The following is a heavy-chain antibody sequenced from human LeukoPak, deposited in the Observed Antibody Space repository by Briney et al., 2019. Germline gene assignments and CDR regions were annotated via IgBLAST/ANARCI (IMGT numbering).Heavy chain of an antibody. Sequence: ASVKVSCEASGYTFTGYYIHWVRQAPGQGLEWMGWINPNSGGTNYAQRFQGRVTMTRDTSITTAYMELNRLTSDDTAVYYCARDGRPYTTTWARYYYYMDVWGKGTTVTVSS. V-gene: IGHV1-2*02. CDR2: INPNSGGT. CDR3: ARDGRPYTTTWARYYYYMDV. CDR1: GYTFTGYY. J-gene: IGHJ6*03. D-gene: IGHD2-2*02.